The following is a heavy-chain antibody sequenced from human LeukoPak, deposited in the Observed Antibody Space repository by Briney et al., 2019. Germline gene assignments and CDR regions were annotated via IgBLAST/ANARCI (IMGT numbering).Heavy chain of an antibody. V-gene: IGHV4-39*01. CDR2: IYYSGST. J-gene: IGHJ4*02. CDR1: GGSISSSSYY. CDR3: ARRPFYYYDSSGYYDY. D-gene: IGHD3-22*01. Sequence: KPSETLSLTCTVSGGSISSSSYYWGWIRQPPGKGLEWIGSIYYSGSTYYNPSLKSRVTISVDTSKNQFSLKLSSVTAADTAVYYCARRPFYYYDSSGYYDYWGQGTLVTVSS.